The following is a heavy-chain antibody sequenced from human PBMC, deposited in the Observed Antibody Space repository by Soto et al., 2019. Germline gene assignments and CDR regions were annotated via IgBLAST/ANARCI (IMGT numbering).Heavy chain of an antibody. CDR1: GFTFSSYA. Sequence: GGSLRLSCAASGFTFSSYAMSWVRQAPGKGLEWVSAISGSGGSTYYADSVKGRFTISRDNSKNTLYLQMNSLRAEDTAVYYCAMGLGCSGGSCYSIDYWGQGTLVTVSS. CDR3: AMGLGCSGGSCYSIDY. V-gene: IGHV3-23*01. D-gene: IGHD2-15*01. CDR2: ISGSGGST. J-gene: IGHJ4*02.